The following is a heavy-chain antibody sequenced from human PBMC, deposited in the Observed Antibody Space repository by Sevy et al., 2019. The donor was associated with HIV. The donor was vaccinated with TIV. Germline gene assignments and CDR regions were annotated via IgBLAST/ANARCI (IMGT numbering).Heavy chain of an antibody. Sequence: SETLSLTCAVYGGSFSGYYWSWIRQPPGKGLEWIGEINHGGSTNYNPSLKSRVTISVDTSKNQFSLKLSAVTAADTAVYYCARGRPGGTSIVATIRRGHNWFDPWGQGTLVTVSS. CDR1: GGSFSGYY. V-gene: IGHV4-34*01. D-gene: IGHD5-12*01. CDR2: INHGGST. J-gene: IGHJ5*02. CDR3: ARGRPGGTSIVATIRRGHNWFDP.